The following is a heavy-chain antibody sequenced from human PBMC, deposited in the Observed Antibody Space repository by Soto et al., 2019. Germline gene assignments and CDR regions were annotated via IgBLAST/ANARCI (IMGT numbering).Heavy chain of an antibody. CDR1: GYTFTGYY. Sequence: QVQLVQSGAEVKKPGASVKVSCKASGYTFTGYYMHWVRQAPGQGLEWMGWINPNSGGTNYAQKFQGRVNMTRDTSISTAYMELSRLRSDDTAVYYCARAGVWFGERYGMDVWGQGTTVTVSS. V-gene: IGHV1-2*02. CDR3: ARAGVWFGERYGMDV. D-gene: IGHD3-10*01. CDR2: INPNSGGT. J-gene: IGHJ6*02.